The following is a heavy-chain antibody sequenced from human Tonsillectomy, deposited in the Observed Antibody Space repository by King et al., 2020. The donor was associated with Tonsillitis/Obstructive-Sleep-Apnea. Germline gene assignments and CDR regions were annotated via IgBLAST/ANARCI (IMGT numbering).Heavy chain of an antibody. V-gene: IGHV4-4*02. D-gene: IGHD6-19*01. Sequence: QLQESGPGLVKPSGTLSLTFAVSGGSISSGNWWSWVRQPPGKGLEWIGGIYHSGNTNYSPSLKSRVTMSVDKSKNQFSLKLGSVTAADTAGYFCARAPIAVAGFDYWGQGTLVTVSS. J-gene: IGHJ4*02. CDR3: ARAPIAVAGFDY. CDR1: GGSISSGNW. CDR2: IYHSGNT.